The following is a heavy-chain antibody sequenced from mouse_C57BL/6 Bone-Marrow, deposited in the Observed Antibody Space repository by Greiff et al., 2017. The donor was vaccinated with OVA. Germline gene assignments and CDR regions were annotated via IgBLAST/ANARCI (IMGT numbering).Heavy chain of an antibody. Sequence: EVQLQQSGPELVKPGASVKLSCKASGYTFTDYYMNWVKQSHGKSLEWIGDINPNNGGTSYNQKFKGKATLTVDKSSSTAYMELRSLTSEDSAVYYCARAAYCDYWGQGTTLTVSS. J-gene: IGHJ2*01. CDR2: INPNNGGT. CDR3: ARAAYCDY. V-gene: IGHV1-26*01. CDR1: GYTFTDYY.